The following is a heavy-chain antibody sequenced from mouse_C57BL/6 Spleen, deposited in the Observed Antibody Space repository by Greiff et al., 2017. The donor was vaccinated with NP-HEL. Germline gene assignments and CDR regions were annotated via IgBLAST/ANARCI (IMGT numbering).Heavy chain of an antibody. CDR3: ATSTMVTTVFAY. Sequence: LMESGPELVKPGASVKISCKASGYSFTDYNMNWVKQSIGKSLEWIGVINPNYGTTSYNQKFKGKATLTVDQSSSTAYMQLNSLTSEDSAVYYCATSTMVTTVFAYWGQGTLVTVSA. CDR2: INPNYGTT. CDR1: GYSFTDYN. J-gene: IGHJ3*01. D-gene: IGHD2-2*01. V-gene: IGHV1-39*01.